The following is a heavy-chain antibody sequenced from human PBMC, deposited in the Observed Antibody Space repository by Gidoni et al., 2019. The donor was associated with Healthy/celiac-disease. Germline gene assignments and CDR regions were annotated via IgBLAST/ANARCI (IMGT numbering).Heavy chain of an antibody. V-gene: IGHV1-69*01. CDR2: ISPIFGTA. CDR1: GGTFSSYA. J-gene: IGHJ2*01. Sequence: QVQLVQSGAEVKKPGSSVKVSCKASGGTFSSYAISWVRQARGQGLEWMGGISPIFGTANYAQKFQGRVTITADESTSTAYMELSSLRSEDTAVYYCSRTLTVTTGYWYFDLWGRGTLVTVSS. D-gene: IGHD4-17*01. CDR3: SRTLTVTTGYWYFDL.